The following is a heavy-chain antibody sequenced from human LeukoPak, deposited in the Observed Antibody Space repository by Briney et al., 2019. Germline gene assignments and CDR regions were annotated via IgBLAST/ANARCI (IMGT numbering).Heavy chain of an antibody. D-gene: IGHD6-13*01. Sequence: ASVKVSCKASGYTFTSHWIQWVRQAPGQGLEWMGLINPNDGSVAYAHSFQGRVAMTRDTSASIAYIDLSSLRSEDTAMYYCAKAPRNSSTMLDYWGQGTLLTVSS. V-gene: IGHV1-46*01. CDR1: GYTFTSHW. CDR2: INPNDGSV. CDR3: AKAPRNSSTMLDY. J-gene: IGHJ4*02.